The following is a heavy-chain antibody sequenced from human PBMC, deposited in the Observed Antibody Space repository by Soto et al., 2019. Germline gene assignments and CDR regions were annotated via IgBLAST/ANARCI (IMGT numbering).Heavy chain of an antibody. Sequence: QVQLVQSGAEVKKPGASVKVSCKASGYTFTSYGISWVRQAPGQGLEWMGWISAYNGNTNYAQKLQGRVTMTTDTSTSTAYMERRSLRSDDTAVYYCARRVAENYYDSSGYPDYWGQGTLVTVSS. CDR1: GYTFTSYG. V-gene: IGHV1-18*01. D-gene: IGHD3-22*01. CDR2: ISAYNGNT. J-gene: IGHJ4*02. CDR3: ARRVAENYYDSSGYPDY.